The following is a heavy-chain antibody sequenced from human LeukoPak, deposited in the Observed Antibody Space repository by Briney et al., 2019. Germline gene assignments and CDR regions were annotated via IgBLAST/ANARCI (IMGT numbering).Heavy chain of an antibody. D-gene: IGHD6-13*01. J-gene: IGHJ4*02. CDR1: GYTFTSYD. CDR2: IIPIFGTA. Sequence: SVKVSCKASGYTFTSYDINWVRQAPGQGLEWMGGIIPIFGTANYAQKFQGRVTITADESTSTAYMELSSLRSEDTAVYYCAAETYSSLLQDYWGQGTLVTVSS. CDR3: AAETYSSLLQDY. V-gene: IGHV1-69*13.